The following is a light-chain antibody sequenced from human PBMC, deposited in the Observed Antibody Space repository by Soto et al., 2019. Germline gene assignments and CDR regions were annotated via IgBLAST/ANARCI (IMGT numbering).Light chain of an antibody. CDR2: VAS. CDR1: QSVSSN. V-gene: IGKV3-15*01. CDR3: QQYNNWPGT. Sequence: ELVRTQSPATLSVYPGERATLSCRASQSVSSNLAWYQQKPGQAPRLLIYVASTRATGIPARFSGSGSGTEFTLTISSLQSEDFAVYYCQQYNNWPGTFGQGTKVEIK. J-gene: IGKJ1*01.